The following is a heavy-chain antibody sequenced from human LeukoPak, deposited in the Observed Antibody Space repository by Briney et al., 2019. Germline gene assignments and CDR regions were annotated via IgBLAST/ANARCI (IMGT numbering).Heavy chain of an antibody. J-gene: IGHJ4*02. V-gene: IGHV3-33*08. Sequence: GGSLRLSCAASGFTVNNYEMHWVRQAPGKGLEWVAVIWYDGSNKYYADSVKGRFTISRDNSKNTLYLQMNSLRAEDTAVYYCARDFQYYYDSSGPGIDYWGQGTLVTVSS. D-gene: IGHD3-22*01. CDR2: IWYDGSNK. CDR3: ARDFQYYYDSSGPGIDY. CDR1: GFTVNNYE.